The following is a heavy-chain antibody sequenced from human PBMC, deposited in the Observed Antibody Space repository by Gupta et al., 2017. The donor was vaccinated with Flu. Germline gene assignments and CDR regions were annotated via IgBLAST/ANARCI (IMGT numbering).Heavy chain of an antibody. CDR3: ARALGYCSGGSCYFYGLDV. CDR1: GGSISSGGYY. D-gene: IGHD2-15*01. CDR2: IYTSGTT. J-gene: IGHJ6*02. Sequence: QVQLQESGPGLVKPSQTLSLTCTVPGGSISSGGYYWSWIRQPAGKGLEWIGRIYTSGTTNYNPSLKSRLTISLDTSENQFSLKLTSVTAADTAVYYCARALGYCSGGSCYFYGLDVWGQGTTVTVSS. V-gene: IGHV4-61*02.